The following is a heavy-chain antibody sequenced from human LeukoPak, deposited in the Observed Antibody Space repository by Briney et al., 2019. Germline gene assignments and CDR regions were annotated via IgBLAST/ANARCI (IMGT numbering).Heavy chain of an antibody. V-gene: IGHV1-2*02. CDR2: INPNSGGT. J-gene: IGHJ4*02. Sequence: ASVKVSCKASGYTFTGYYMHWVRQAPGQGLEWMGWINPNSGGTNYAQKFQGRVTMTRDTSISTAYMELSRLRSDDTAVYYCARSSRYSGSYYPFGYWGQGALVTVSS. CDR3: ARSSRYSGSYYPFGY. D-gene: IGHD1-26*01. CDR1: GYTFTGYY.